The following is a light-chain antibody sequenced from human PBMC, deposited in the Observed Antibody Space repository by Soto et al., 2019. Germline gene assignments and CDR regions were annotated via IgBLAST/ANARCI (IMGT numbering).Light chain of an antibody. J-gene: IGKJ5*01. CDR1: QSVSNNY. Sequence: EIVLTQSPGTLSLSPGERATLSCMASQSVSNNYLAWYQQKPGQAPRLLIYGASNRATGIPDRFSGSGSGTDFTLTITRLEPEDFAVYYCQQYGSSPRTFGQGTRLEIK. V-gene: IGKV3-20*01. CDR3: QQYGSSPRT. CDR2: GAS.